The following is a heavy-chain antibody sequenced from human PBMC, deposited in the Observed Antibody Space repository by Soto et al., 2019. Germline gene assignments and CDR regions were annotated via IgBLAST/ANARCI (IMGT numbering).Heavy chain of an antibody. CDR3: VRTSLVVAAATREDY. J-gene: IGHJ4*02. Sequence: GGSLRLSCAASGFTFSSYWMHWVRQAPGKGMVWVSRINSDGSSTSYADSVKGRFTISRDNAKNTLYLQMNSLRAEDTAVYYCVRTSLVVAAATREDYWGQGTLVTVSS. V-gene: IGHV3-74*01. CDR2: INSDGSST. CDR1: GFTFSSYW. D-gene: IGHD2-15*01.